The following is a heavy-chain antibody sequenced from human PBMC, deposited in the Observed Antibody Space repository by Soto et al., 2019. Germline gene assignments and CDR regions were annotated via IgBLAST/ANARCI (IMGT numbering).Heavy chain of an antibody. CDR3: AHIPNYYQYDWFDP. V-gene: IGHV2-5*02. CDR2: IYWDDDK. CDR1: GFSLTTRGVG. Sequence: QITLKESGPTLVKPTQTLTLTCTFSGFSLTTRGVGVGWIGQPPGKALECLALIYWDDDKRYSPSLQSRVSITKDTSKNLVVLTMTNVDPVDTATYYCAHIPNYYQYDWFDPWGQGTLVSVSS. D-gene: IGHD3-16*01. J-gene: IGHJ5*02.